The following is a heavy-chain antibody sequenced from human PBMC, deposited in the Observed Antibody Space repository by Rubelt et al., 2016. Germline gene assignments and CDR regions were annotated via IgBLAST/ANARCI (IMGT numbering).Heavy chain of an antibody. J-gene: IGHJ4*02. Sequence: QVTLRESGPALVKPTQTLTLTCTFPGFSLSTSGMCVSWIRQPPGKALDWLALIDWDDDKYYSTSLRTRLTISQDTSKNQVVLTMTDMDPEDTATYYCARTQTETEPDYWGQGTLVTVSS. CDR3: ARTQTETEPDY. D-gene: IGHD1-1*01. CDR1: GFSLSTSGMC. V-gene: IGHV2-70*01. CDR2: IDWDDDK.